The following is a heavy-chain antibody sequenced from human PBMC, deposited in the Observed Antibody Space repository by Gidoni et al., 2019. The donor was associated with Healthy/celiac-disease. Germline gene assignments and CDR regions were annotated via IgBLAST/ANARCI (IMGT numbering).Heavy chain of an antibody. Sequence: EVQLVESGGGLVQPGGSLSLSCAASGFTLRSDWMHWVRQAPGKGLVWVSRINSDGSSTSYADSVKGRFTISRDNAKNTLYLQMNSLRAEDTAVYYCARDAGFWSGEEFDYWGQGTLVTVSS. J-gene: IGHJ4*02. D-gene: IGHD3-3*01. CDR2: INSDGSST. CDR1: GFTLRSDW. CDR3: ARDAGFWSGEEFDY. V-gene: IGHV3-74*01.